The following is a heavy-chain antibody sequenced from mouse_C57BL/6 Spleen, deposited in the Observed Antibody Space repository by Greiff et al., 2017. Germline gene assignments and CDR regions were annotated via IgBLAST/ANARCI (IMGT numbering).Heavy chain of an antibody. CDR3: ARENYYGSFDY. V-gene: IGHV3-1*01. CDR1: GYSITSGYD. J-gene: IGHJ2*01. Sequence: EVKLQESGPGMVKPSQSLSLTCTVTGYSITSGYDWHWIRHFPGNKLEWIGYISYSGSTNYNPSLKSRISITHDTSKNHFFLKLNSVTTEDTATYYCARENYYGSFDYWGQGTTLTVSS. CDR2: ISYSGST. D-gene: IGHD1-1*01.